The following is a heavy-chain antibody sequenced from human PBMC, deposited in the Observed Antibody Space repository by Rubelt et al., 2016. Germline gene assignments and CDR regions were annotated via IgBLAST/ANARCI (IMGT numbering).Heavy chain of an antibody. CDR3: ASPPYDILTGYDYYYGMDV. Sequence: QVQLVQSGAEVKKPGSSVKVSCKASGGTFSSYAISWVRQAPGQGLAWMGGIIPIFGTANYARKFQGRVTITADKSTSTAYMELSSLRSEDTAVYYCASPPYDILTGYDYYYGMDVWGQGTTVTVSS. CDR2: IIPIFGTA. D-gene: IGHD3-9*01. J-gene: IGHJ6*02. CDR1: GGTFSSYA. V-gene: IGHV1-69*06.